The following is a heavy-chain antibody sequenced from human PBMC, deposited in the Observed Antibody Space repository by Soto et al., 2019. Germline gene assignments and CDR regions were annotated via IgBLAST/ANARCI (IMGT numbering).Heavy chain of an antibody. CDR3: AKDLWNQYYFDS. D-gene: IGHD1-1*01. J-gene: IGHJ4*02. Sequence: GGSLRLSCAASGFTFSSYAMIWVRQAPGKGLDWVSTISGSGASADYADSVKGRFTISRDNSKNTLSLQMDGLRAEDTGVYYCAKDLWNQYYFDSWGQGTLVTVSS. CDR1: GFTFSSYA. V-gene: IGHV3-23*01. CDR2: ISGSGASA.